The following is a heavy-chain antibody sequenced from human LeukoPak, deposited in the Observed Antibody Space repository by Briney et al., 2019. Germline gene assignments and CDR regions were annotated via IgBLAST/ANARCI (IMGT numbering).Heavy chain of an antibody. CDR2: INPNSGGT. V-gene: IGHV1-2*02. J-gene: IGHJ4*02. CDR1: GGTFSSYA. CDR3: ARAVRLYCSSTSCYTPFDY. Sequence: ASVKVSCKASGGTFSSYAISWVRQAPGQGLEWMGWINPNSGGTNYAQKFQGRVTMTRDTSISTAYMELSRLRSDDTAVYYCARAVRLYCSSTSCYTPFDYWGQGTLVTVSS. D-gene: IGHD2-2*02.